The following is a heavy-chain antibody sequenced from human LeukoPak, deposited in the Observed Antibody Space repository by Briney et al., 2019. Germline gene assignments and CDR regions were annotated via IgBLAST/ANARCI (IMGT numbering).Heavy chain of an antibody. CDR1: GGSISSYY. CDR3: ARDRGYPLGAFDI. Sequence: SETLSLTCTVSGGSISSYYWSWIRQPPGKGLEWIGYIYYGGSTNYNPSLKSRVTISVDTSKNQFSLKLSSVTAADTAVYYCARDRGYPLGAFDIWGQGTMVTVSS. CDR2: IYYGGST. J-gene: IGHJ3*02. V-gene: IGHV4-59*01. D-gene: IGHD5-12*01.